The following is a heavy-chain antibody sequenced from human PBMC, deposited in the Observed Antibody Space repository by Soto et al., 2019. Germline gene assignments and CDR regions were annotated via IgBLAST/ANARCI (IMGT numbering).Heavy chain of an antibody. CDR2: ISYSGST. CDR1: GVSISSYH. D-gene: IGHD3-16*01. V-gene: IGHV4-59*01. CDR3: ARDGVNRRFDP. Sequence: QVQLQESGPGLVKPSETLSLTCTVSGVSISSYHWSWIRQPPGKELEWIGYISYSGSTNYNPSLKSRVTISVDTSKNQFSLKLSSVTAADTAVYYCARDGVNRRFDPWGQGTLVTVSS. J-gene: IGHJ5*02.